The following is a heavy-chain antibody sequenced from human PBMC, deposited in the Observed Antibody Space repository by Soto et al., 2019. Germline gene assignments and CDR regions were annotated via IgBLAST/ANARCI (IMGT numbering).Heavy chain of an antibody. CDR2: VTVGNGNT. Sequence: ASVNVSCKASGYTFINYGMHWVRQAPGQRLEWMGWVTVGNGNTRYSQKFQGRLTITRDTSASTGYMELSSLRSEDTAVYYCARDVFNYYDSSGYSDYWGQGTLVTVSS. D-gene: IGHD3-22*01. V-gene: IGHV1-3*01. CDR3: ARDVFNYYDSSGYSDY. CDR1: GYTFINYG. J-gene: IGHJ4*02.